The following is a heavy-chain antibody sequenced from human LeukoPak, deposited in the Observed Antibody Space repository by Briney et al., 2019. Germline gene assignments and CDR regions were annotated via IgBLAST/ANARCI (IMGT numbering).Heavy chain of an antibody. V-gene: IGHV4-59*01. CDR2: IRYNGNA. Sequence: PSETLSLTCTVSGGSIFGYWWSWIRQPPGQGPKWIGNIRYNGNAYSNPSLKSRVTISVDTSKNQFSMKLSSVTAADTAMYYCARYAALSGPNWLDPWGRGTLVTVSS. J-gene: IGHJ5*02. CDR3: ARYAALSGPNWLDP. CDR1: GGSIFGYW. D-gene: IGHD6-19*01.